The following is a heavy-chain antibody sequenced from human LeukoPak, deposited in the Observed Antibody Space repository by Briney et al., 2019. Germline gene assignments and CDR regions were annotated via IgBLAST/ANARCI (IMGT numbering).Heavy chain of an antibody. CDR2: IYSSENT. CDR3: ARENRYCSGDTCYRWFDP. V-gene: IGHV4-59*01. D-gene: IGHD2-15*01. CDR1: GGSISRYY. J-gene: IGHJ5*02. Sequence: PSETLSLTCTLSGGSISRYYWTWIRQPPGKGLEWIGYIYSSENTYYNPSLKTRVTISVDTSKNQFSLKLNSVTAADTAVYYCARENRYCSGDTCYRWFDPWGQGTLVTVSS.